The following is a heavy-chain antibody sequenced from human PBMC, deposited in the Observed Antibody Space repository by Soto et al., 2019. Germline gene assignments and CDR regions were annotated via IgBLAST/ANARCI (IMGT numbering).Heavy chain of an antibody. J-gene: IGHJ4*02. Sequence: SVKVSCKASGGTFSSYAISWVRQAPGQGLEWMGGISPIFGTANYAQKFQGRVTISADESTSTAYMELSRLRSEETAVHYCPKGLGYYDILTGYYSFDYWGQGTLVTVSS. D-gene: IGHD3-9*01. V-gene: IGHV1-69*13. CDR1: GGTFSSYA. CDR2: ISPIFGTA. CDR3: PKGLGYYDILTGYYSFDY.